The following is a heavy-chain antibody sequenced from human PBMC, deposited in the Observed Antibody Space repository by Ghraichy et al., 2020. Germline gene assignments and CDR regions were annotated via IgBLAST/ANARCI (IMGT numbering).Heavy chain of an antibody. Sequence: SETLSLTCAVFGGSFRDYYWTWIRQSPGEGLQWIGDIGHGGNTNYNPSLKSRVTIFVDTSKMQFSLKLTSVTAADRAVYYCVRGGGSSPDRYYYYGMDVWGQGTTVTVSS. J-gene: IGHJ6*02. D-gene: IGHD3-16*01. CDR3: VRGGGSSPDRYYYYGMDV. V-gene: IGHV4-34*01. CDR1: GGSFRDYY. CDR2: IGHGGNT.